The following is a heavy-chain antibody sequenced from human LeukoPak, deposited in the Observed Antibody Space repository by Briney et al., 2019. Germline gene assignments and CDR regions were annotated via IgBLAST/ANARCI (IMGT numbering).Heavy chain of an antibody. Sequence: SETLSLTCTISGDSISSSSYYWGWIRQPPGKGLEWIGDIYYRGSTYYSPSLTSRVSISIDTSNNHFSLTLNSVTAADTALYFCARRRYYDSTGYLDWGQGTLVTVSS. CDR2: IYYRGST. CDR3: ARRRYYDSTGYLD. V-gene: IGHV4-39*02. J-gene: IGHJ1*01. D-gene: IGHD3-22*01. CDR1: GDSISSSSYY.